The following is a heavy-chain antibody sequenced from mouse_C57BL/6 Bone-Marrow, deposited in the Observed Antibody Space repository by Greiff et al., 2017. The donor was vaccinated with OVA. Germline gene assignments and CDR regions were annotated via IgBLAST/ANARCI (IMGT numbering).Heavy chain of an antibody. V-gene: IGHV2-2*01. Sequence: VQLQESGPGLVQPSQSLSITCTVSGFSLTSYGVHWVRQSPGKGLEWLGVIWSGGSTDYNAAFISRLSISKYNSKSQVFFKMNSLQADDTAIYYCASLYGSSLYAMDYWGQGTSVTVSS. J-gene: IGHJ4*01. CDR3: ASLYGSSLYAMDY. CDR2: IWSGGST. CDR1: GFSLTSYG. D-gene: IGHD1-1*01.